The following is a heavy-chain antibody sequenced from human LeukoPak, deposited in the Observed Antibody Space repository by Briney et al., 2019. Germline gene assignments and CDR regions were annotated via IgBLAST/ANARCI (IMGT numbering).Heavy chain of an antibody. J-gene: IGHJ3*02. CDR2: ISAYNGNT. D-gene: IGHD3-10*01. Sequence: ASVKVSCKASGYTFTSYGISWVRQAPGQGREGMGWISAYNGNTNYAQKLQGGVTMTTDTSTSTAYMELRSLRSDDTAVYYCARAPLWFGELYAFDIWGQGTMVTVSS. CDR3: ARAPLWFGELYAFDI. V-gene: IGHV1-18*04. CDR1: GYTFTSYG.